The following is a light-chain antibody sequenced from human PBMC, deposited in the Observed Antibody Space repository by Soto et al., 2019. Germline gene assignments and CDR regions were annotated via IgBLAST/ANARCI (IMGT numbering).Light chain of an antibody. CDR1: SSDVGGYNY. J-gene: IGLJ2*01. CDR2: DVS. CDR3: GSYTSSSTVI. V-gene: IGLV2-14*01. Sequence: QSALTQPASVSGSPGQSITISCTGTSSDVGGYNYVSWYQQYPGKVPKLLIFDVSDRPSGVSKRFSGSKSGNTASLTISGLQAEDEADYYCGSYTSSSTVILGGGTKLTVL.